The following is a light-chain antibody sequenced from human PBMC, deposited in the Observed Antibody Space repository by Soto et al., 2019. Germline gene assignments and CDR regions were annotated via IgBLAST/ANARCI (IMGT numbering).Light chain of an antibody. CDR1: QSISSW. Sequence: DIHLTQAPSCLSGSLGDRVTITGRASQSISSWLAWYQQKPGKAPKLLIHKASTLESGVPSRFSGSGYGTEFTLTISGLQPEDSATYYCQQYERYSTFGQGTKVDIK. CDR2: KAS. J-gene: IGKJ1*01. CDR3: QQYERYST. V-gene: IGKV1-5*03.